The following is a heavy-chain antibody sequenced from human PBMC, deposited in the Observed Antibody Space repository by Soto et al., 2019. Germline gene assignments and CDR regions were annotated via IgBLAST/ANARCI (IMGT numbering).Heavy chain of an antibody. CDR2: IYSSGST. J-gene: IGHJ4*02. Sequence: QVQLQESGPVLVKPSQTLSLTCTVSGGTISSSGYYWSWIRQHPGKGLEWIGYIYSSGSTYYNPSLKSRVSLSVDTSKDQFSLKLSSVTAADTAVYYCARGPVPSDAIRYYQDDYWGQGTLVTVSS. D-gene: IGHD3-22*01. CDR1: GGTISSSGYY. V-gene: IGHV4-31*03. CDR3: ARGPVPSDAIRYYQDDY.